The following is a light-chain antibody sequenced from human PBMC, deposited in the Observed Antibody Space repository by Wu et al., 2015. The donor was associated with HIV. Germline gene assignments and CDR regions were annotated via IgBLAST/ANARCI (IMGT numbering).Light chain of an antibody. CDR2: GTS. V-gene: IGKV3D-20*02. Sequence: EIVLTQSPGTLSLSPGERATLSCRASQTVSSNYLAWYQQKLGQPPRLLIYGTSNRATGIADRFRGSGSGTDFTLTISRLEPEDFALYYCHQRNNWPWTFGQGTKVEIK. CDR3: HQRNNWPWT. J-gene: IGKJ1*01. CDR1: QTVSSNY.